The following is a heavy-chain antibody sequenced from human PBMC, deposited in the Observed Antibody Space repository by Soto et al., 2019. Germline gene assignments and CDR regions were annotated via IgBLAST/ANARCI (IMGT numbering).Heavy chain of an antibody. D-gene: IGHD2-21*02. CDR1: GFSFSSIGEG. V-gene: IGHV2-5*02. J-gene: IGHJ6*02. CDR3: VQSRCGGDCLQSYSSHSYYGLDV. Sequence: QITLKESGPTLVKPTQTLTLTCTFPGFSFSSIGEGVGWIRQPPGKALEWLALICWDDDKRYSPSLKSRLTITKDTSKNQVVLTMTNMDPVDTATYYCVQSRCGGDCLQSYSSHSYYGLDVWGQGTTVTVSS. CDR2: ICWDDDK.